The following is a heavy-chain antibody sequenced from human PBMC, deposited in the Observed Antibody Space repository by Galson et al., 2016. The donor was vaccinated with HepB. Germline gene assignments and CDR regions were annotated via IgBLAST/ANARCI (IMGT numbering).Heavy chain of an antibody. Sequence: SLRLSCAASGFTFSSYAMIWVRQAPGKGLEWVSIISGIGGYTSDADSVKGRFTISRDNSKNTLYLQMNGLRAEDTAIYYCAREAPIAAPGANDCWGQGTQVTVSS. D-gene: IGHD6-13*01. CDR3: AREAPIAAPGANDC. CDR1: GFTFSSYA. J-gene: IGHJ4*02. V-gene: IGHV3-23*01. CDR2: ISGIGGYT.